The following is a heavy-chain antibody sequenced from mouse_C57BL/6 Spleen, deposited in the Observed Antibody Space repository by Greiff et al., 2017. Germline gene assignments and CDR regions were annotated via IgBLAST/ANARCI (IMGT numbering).Heavy chain of an antibody. J-gene: IGHJ3*01. D-gene: IGHD2-4*01. Sequence: VQLQQPGAELVKPGASVKLSCKASGYTFTSYWMHWVKQRPGRGLGWIGRIDPNSGGTKYNEKFKSKATLTVDKPSSTAYMQLSSLTSEDSAVYYCARQDDYDWFAYWGQGTLVTVSA. CDR1: GYTFTSYW. V-gene: IGHV1-72*01. CDR3: ARQDDYDWFAY. CDR2: IDPNSGGT.